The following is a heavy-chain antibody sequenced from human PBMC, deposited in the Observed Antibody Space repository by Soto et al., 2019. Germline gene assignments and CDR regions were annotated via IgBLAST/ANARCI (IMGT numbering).Heavy chain of an antibody. Sequence: QGQLQQSGPGLVKPSQTLSLTCAISGDSVSSDITSWNWIRQSPSRGLEWLGRTYYRSKWFHDYAASVKSRITINPDTSKNQFSPELNSMTPEDTAVYYCARGNALDVWGQGTVVTVSS. J-gene: IGHJ3*01. CDR2: TYYRSKWFH. CDR1: GDSVSSDITS. CDR3: ARGNALDV. V-gene: IGHV6-1*01. D-gene: IGHD3-10*01.